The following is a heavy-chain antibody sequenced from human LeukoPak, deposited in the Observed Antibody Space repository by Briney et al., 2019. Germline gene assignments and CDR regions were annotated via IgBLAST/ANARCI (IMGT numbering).Heavy chain of an antibody. CDR2: IYTSGST. J-gene: IGHJ6*03. CDR1: GNSFGDYY. V-gene: IGHV4-4*07. CDR3: ARTTEGYCSSASCFGFSYSYYMDV. Sequence: SETLSLTCTVSGNSFGDYYWSWIRQPAGKGLEWIGRIYTSGSTTYNPSLKSRVTMSVDTSKNQFSLKLSSVIAADTAAYYCARTTEGYCSSASCFGFSYSYYMDVWGKGTTVTISS. D-gene: IGHD2-2*01.